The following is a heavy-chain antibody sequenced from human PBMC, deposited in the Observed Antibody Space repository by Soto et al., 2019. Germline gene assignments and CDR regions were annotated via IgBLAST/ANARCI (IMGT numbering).Heavy chain of an antibody. CDR3: ARGRGLRCWSGYYTPWYYYYGMDV. J-gene: IGHJ6*02. CDR2: INAGNGNT. V-gene: IGHV1-3*01. D-gene: IGHD3-3*01. Sequence: ASVKVSCKASGYTFTSYAMHWVRQAPGQRLEWMGWINAGNGNTKYSQKFQGRVTITRDTSASTAYMELSSLRSEDTAVYYCARGRGLRCWSGYYTPWYYYYGMDVWGQGTTVTVSS. CDR1: GYTFTSYA.